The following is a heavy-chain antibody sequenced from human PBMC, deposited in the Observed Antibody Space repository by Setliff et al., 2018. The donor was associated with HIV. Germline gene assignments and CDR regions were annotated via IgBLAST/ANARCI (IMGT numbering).Heavy chain of an antibody. D-gene: IGHD3-10*01. CDR1: GYAISSGYY. CDR3: ARELLRSWDGSENSYKPYYFDY. Sequence: KPSETLSLTCAVSGYAISSGYYWGWIRRPPGKGLEWIGSTYNRGSTYYNPSLKSRVTISVDTSKNQFSLKLSSVTAADTAVYYCARELLRSWDGSENSYKPYYFDYWGQGTLVTVSS. J-gene: IGHJ4*02. CDR2: TYNRGST. V-gene: IGHV4-38-2*02.